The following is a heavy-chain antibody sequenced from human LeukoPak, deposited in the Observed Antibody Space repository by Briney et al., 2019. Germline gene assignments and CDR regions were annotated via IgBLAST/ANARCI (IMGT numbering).Heavy chain of an antibody. CDR3: ARYYYGSGSYQRYFDY. J-gene: IGHJ4*02. D-gene: IGHD3-10*01. Sequence: SETLSLTCTVSGGSISNYFWSWVRQPPGKGLEWIGYIYYTGSTNYNPSLKSRVTISVDTSKNQFSLNLSSVTAADTAVYYCARYYYGSGSYQRYFDYWGQGTLVTASS. V-gene: IGHV4-59*08. CDR1: GGSISNYF. CDR2: IYYTGST.